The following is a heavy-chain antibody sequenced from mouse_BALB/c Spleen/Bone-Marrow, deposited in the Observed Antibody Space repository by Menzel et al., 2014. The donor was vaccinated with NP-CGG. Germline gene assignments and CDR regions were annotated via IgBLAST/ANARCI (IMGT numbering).Heavy chain of an antibody. V-gene: IGHV1-37*01. D-gene: IGHD2-10*02. J-gene: IGHJ4*01. CDR1: GYSFTGYF. Sequence: VHVKQSGPELVKPGASVKISCKASGYSFTGYFMNWVKQSHGKSLEWIGRINPYNGDTFYNQKFKGKATLTVDKSSSTAHMELLSLTSEDVAVYYCGRSKYGNYDAMDYWGQGTSVTASS. CDR2: INPYNGDT. CDR3: GRSKYGNYDAMDY.